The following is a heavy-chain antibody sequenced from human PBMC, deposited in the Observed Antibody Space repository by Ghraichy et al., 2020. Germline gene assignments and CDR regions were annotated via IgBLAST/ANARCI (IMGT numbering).Heavy chain of an antibody. CDR3: AGHVDYYDSSGYHFDAFDI. J-gene: IGHJ3*02. Sequence: SETLSLTCTVSGGSISSYYWSWIRQPPGKGLEWIGYIYYSGSTNYNPSLKSRVTISVDTSKNQFSLKLSSVTAADTAVYYCAGHVDYYDSSGYHFDAFDIWGQGTMVTVSS. CDR2: IYYSGST. D-gene: IGHD3-22*01. V-gene: IGHV4-59*08. CDR1: GGSISSYY.